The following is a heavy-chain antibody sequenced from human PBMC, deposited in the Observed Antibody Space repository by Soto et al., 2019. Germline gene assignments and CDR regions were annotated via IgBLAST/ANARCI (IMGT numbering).Heavy chain of an antibody. CDR1: GGTFSSYT. CDR2: IIPILGIA. V-gene: IGHV1-69*02. J-gene: IGHJ5*02. CDR3: ARGSTYYDFWSGYYPTGNWFDP. D-gene: IGHD3-3*01. Sequence: SVKVSCKASGGTFSSYTISWVRQAPGQGLEWMGRIIPILGIANYAQKFQGRVTITADKSTSTAHMELSSLRSEDTAVYYCARGSTYYDFWSGYYPTGNWFDPCGQGTLVTVSS.